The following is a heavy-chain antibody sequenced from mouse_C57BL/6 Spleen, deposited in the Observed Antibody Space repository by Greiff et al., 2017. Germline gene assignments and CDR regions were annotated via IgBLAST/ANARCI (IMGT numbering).Heavy chain of an antibody. CDR2: IWRGGST. V-gene: IGHV2-5*01. CDR1: GFSLTSSG. J-gene: IGHJ4*01. D-gene: IGHD2-4*01. CDR3: AKNYDYGHYYAMDY. Sequence: VKLMESGPGLVQPSQSLSITCTVSGFSLTSSGVHWVRQSPGKGLEWLVVIWRGGSTDYNAAFMSRLSITKDNSKSQVFFKMNSLQADDTAIYYCAKNYDYGHYYAMDYWGQGTSVTVSS.